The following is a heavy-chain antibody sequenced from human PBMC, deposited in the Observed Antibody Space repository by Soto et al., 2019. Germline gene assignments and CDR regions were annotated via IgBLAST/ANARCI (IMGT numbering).Heavy chain of an antibody. J-gene: IGHJ4*01. CDR2: ISGDSGNT. V-gene: IGHV1-3*01. CDR1: GYMFTKSA. D-gene: IGHD6-19*01. Sequence: ASVKVSCKASGYMFTKSAMHWVRQAPGQRLEWMGWISGDSGNTKYSPKLQDRVTITRDTSASTAYMELSSLRSEDTALYYCARDGVAAGNINFDYWGQGTLVTISS. CDR3: ARDGVAAGNINFDY.